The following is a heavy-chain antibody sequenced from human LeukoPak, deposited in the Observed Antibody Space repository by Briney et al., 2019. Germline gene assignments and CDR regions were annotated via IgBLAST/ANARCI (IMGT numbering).Heavy chain of an antibody. V-gene: IGHV3-23*01. D-gene: IGHD3-10*01. CDR3: AKDPYGSGSYYPS. CDR1: GFTFSSYA. J-gene: IGHJ5*02. CDR2: IGGSGGST. Sequence: GGSLRLSCAASGFTFSSYAMSWVRQAPGKGLEWVSAIGGSGGSTYYADSVKGRFTISRDNSKNTLYLQMNSLRAEDTAVYYCAKDPYGSGSYYPSWGQGTLVTVSS.